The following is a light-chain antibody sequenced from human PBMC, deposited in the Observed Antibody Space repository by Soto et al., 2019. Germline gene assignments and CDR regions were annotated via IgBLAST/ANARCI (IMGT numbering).Light chain of an antibody. CDR3: MQALSHT. CDR1: QSLLHRNGHNY. Sequence: DIVMTQSPLSLPVTPGEPASITCKSSQSLLHRNGHNYLDWFLQKPGQSPQLLIYLGSYRAAGVPDRFSGSGSGTDFTLKISRVEAEDVGIYYCMQALSHTFGQGTKLEIK. V-gene: IGKV2-28*01. CDR2: LGS. J-gene: IGKJ2*01.